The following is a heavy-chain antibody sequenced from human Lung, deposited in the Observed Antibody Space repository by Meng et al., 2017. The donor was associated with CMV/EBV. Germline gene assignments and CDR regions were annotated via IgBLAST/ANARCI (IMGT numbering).Heavy chain of an antibody. CDR3: VRGGYSGPHANPYGMDV. CDR2: IQWNGGRT. Sequence: ESXKISXAVSGITFEDHGMSWVRQAPGKGLEWVSGIQWNGGRTGYADSVKGRFTISRDDAKNSVYLQMNSLRAEDTALYYCVRGGYSGPHANPYGMDVWGQGTTVTVSS. J-gene: IGHJ6*02. CDR1: GITFEDHG. D-gene: IGHD5-12*01. V-gene: IGHV3-20*04.